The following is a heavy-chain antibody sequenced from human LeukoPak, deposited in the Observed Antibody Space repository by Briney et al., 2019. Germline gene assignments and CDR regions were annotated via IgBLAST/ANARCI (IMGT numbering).Heavy chain of an antibody. J-gene: IGHJ4*02. D-gene: IGHD5-24*01. CDR2: INPNSGGT. V-gene: IGHV1-2*02. CDR3: ARGEMATILDFDY. CDR1: GYTFTGYY. Sequence: GASVKVSCKASGYTFTGYYMHWVRQAPGQGLEWMGWINPNSGGTNYAQKFQGRVTMTRDTSISTAYMELSRLRSDDTAVYYCARGEMATILDFDYWGQGTLVTVSS.